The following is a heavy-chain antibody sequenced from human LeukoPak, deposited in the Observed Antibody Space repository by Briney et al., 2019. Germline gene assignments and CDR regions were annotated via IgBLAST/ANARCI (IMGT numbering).Heavy chain of an antibody. Sequence: SETLSLTCAVYGGSFSGYYWSWIRQPPGKGREGIGEINHSGSTNYNPSLKSRVTIPVDTSKNQFSLKLSAVTAAETAVCYCARFSRFTGYNGFDPLGQGTLVTVSS. V-gene: IGHV4-34*01. CDR3: ARFSRFTGYNGFDP. CDR2: INHSGST. J-gene: IGHJ5*02. D-gene: IGHD3-3*01. CDR1: GGSFSGYY.